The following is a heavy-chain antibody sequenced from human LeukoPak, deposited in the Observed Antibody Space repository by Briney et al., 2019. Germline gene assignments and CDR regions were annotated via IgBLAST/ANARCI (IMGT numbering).Heavy chain of an antibody. CDR2: IYYSGST. J-gene: IGHJ4*02. Sequence: PSETLSLTCTVSGGSTSSYYWSWIRQPPGKGLEWIGYIYYSGSTNYNPSLESRVTISVDTSKNQFSLKLSSVTAADTAVYYCARSRDGYNGRLDYWGQGTLVTVSS. CDR1: GGSTSSYY. V-gene: IGHV4-59*01. D-gene: IGHD5-24*01. CDR3: ARSRDGYNGRLDY.